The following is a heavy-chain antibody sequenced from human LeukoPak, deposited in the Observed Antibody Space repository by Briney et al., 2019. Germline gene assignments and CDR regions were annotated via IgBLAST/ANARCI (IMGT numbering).Heavy chain of an antibody. CDR1: GFTFSSYS. Sequence: PGGSLRLSCAASGFTFSSYSMNWVRQAPGKGLEWVSSISSSSIDIYYADSVKGRFTISRDNAKNSLYLQMNSLRAEDTAVYYCAKGRTTVTTYDAFDIWGQGTMVTVSS. V-gene: IGHV3-21*01. CDR3: AKGRTTVTTYDAFDI. CDR2: ISSSSIDI. D-gene: IGHD4-17*01. J-gene: IGHJ3*02.